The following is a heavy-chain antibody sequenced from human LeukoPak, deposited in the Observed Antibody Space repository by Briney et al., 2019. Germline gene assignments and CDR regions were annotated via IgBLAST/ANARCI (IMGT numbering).Heavy chain of an antibody. CDR1: GFTFSSYE. D-gene: IGHD2-2*01. V-gene: IGHV3-48*03. Sequence: PGGSLRLSCAASGFTFSSYEMNWVRQAPEKGLEWVSYISSSGSTIYYADSVKGRFTISRDNAKNSLYLQMNSLRAEDTAVYYCARDRKDIVVVPANYYYYGMDVWGQGTTVTVSS. CDR3: ARDRKDIVVVPANYYYYGMDV. J-gene: IGHJ6*02. CDR2: ISSSGSTI.